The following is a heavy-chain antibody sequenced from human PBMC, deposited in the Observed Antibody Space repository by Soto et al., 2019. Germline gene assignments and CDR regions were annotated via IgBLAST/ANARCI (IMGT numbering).Heavy chain of an antibody. V-gene: IGHV3-30*18. CDR2: ISYDGSNK. CDR1: GFTFSSYG. CDR3: AKDLRSSLDY. J-gene: IGHJ4*02. D-gene: IGHD6-13*01. Sequence: GALRLSCAASGFTFSSYGMHWVRQAPGKGLEWVAVISYDGSNKYYADSVKGRFTISRDNSKNTLYLQMNSLRAEDTAVYYCAKDLRSSLDYWGQGTLVTVSS.